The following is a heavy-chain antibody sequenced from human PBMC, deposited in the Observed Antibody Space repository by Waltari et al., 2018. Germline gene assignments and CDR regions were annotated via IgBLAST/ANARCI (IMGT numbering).Heavy chain of an antibody. D-gene: IGHD2-2*01. V-gene: IGHV3-23*03. J-gene: IGHJ4*02. CDR3: AKDRGYQREVDY. Sequence: EVQLLESGGGLVQPGGSLRLSCAASGFTFSSYAMSWVRQAPGKGLEWGSVIYSGGSTYYADSVKGRFTISRDNSKNTLYLQMNSLRAEDTAVYYCAKDRGYQREVDYWGQGTLVTVSS. CDR2: IYSGGST. CDR1: GFTFSSYA.